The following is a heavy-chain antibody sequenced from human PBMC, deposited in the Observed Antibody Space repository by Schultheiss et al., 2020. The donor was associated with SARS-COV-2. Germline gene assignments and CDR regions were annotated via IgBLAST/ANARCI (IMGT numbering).Heavy chain of an antibody. D-gene: IGHD3-10*01. CDR2: ISWDGGST. V-gene: IGHV3-43D*03. CDR1: GFTFDDYA. Sequence: GGSLRLSCAASGFTFDDYAMHWVRQAPGKGLEWVSLISWDGGSTYYADSVKGRFTISRDNAKNSLYLQMNSLRAEDTALYYCAKGSMVRGVIEYNDAFDIWGQGTMVTVSS. CDR3: AKGSMVRGVIEYNDAFDI. J-gene: IGHJ3*02.